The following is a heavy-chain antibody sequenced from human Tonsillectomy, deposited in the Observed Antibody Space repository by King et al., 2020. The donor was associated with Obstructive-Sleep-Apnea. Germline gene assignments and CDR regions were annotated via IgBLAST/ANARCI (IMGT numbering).Heavy chain of an antibody. Sequence: PLQESGPGLVKPSETLSLTCTVSGGSVSSHYWSWIRQPPGKGLEWIGYVYYSGSTNYNPSLQSRVTISLDTSEKQFSLKLSSVTAADTAVYYCARHGVAGSYWGTYNWFDPWGQGTLVTVSS. CDR1: GGSVSSHY. D-gene: IGHD1-26*01. V-gene: IGHV4-59*08. CDR3: ARHGVAGSYWGTYNWFDP. CDR2: VYYSGST. J-gene: IGHJ5*02.